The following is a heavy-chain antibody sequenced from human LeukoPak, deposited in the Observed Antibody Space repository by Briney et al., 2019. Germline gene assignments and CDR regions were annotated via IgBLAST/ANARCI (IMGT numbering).Heavy chain of an antibody. J-gene: IGHJ5*02. Sequence: ASVKVSCKASGGTFSSYAISWVRQAPGQGLEWMGRIIPILGIANYAQKFQGRVTITADKSTSTAYMELSSLRSEDSAVYYCARDRPTYGSGSYYNKEYWFDPWGQGTLVTVSS. CDR3: ARDRPTYGSGSYYNKEYWFDP. D-gene: IGHD3-10*01. CDR1: GGTFSSYA. CDR2: IIPILGIA. V-gene: IGHV1-69*04.